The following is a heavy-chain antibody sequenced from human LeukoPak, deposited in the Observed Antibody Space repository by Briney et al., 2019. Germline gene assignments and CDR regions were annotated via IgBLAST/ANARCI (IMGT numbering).Heavy chain of an antibody. D-gene: IGHD5-12*01. J-gene: IGHJ2*01. CDR3: ARAGSPYWYFDL. CDR2: IYYSGST. Sequence: PSETLSLTCTVSGGTISDYYWSWIRQPPGKGLEWIGYIYYSGSTNYNPSLKSRVTISVDTSKNQFSLKLSSVTAADTAVYYCARAGSPYWYFDLWGRGTLVTVSS. V-gene: IGHV4-59*08. CDR1: GGTISDYY.